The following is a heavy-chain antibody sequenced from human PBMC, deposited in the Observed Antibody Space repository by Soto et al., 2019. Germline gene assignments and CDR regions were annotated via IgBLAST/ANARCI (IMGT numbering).Heavy chain of an antibody. Sequence: SVKVSCKASGGTFSSYAISWVRQAPGQGLEWMGGIIPIFGTADYAQKFHGRVTITADESTSTAYMELSSLRSEDTAVYYCARCFTGTVTYYYGLDFWGQGTTVPVSS. J-gene: IGHJ6*02. D-gene: IGHD1-1*01. V-gene: IGHV1-69*13. CDR1: GGTFSSYA. CDR3: ARCFTGTVTYYYGLDF. CDR2: IIPIFGTA.